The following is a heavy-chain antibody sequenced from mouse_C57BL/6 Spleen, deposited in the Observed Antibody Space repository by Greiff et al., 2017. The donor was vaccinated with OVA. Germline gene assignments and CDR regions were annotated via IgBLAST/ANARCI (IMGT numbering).Heavy chain of an antibody. CDR1: GFTFSSYA. D-gene: IGHD2-5*01. V-gene: IGHV5-4*03. CDR3: ASRDYSNFAWFAY. Sequence: EVKLVESGGGLVKPGGSLKLSCAASGFTFSSYAMSWVRQTPEKRLEWVATISDGGSYTYYPDNVKGRFTISRDNAKNNLYLQMSHLKSEDTAMYYCASRDYSNFAWFAYWGQGTLVTVSA. CDR2: ISDGGSYT. J-gene: IGHJ3*01.